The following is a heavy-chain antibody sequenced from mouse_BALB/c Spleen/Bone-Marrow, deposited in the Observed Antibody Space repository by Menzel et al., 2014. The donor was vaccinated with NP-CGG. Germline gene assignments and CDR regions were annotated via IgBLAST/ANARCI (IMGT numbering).Heavy chain of an antibody. J-gene: IGHJ2*01. CDR2: IRNQANGYTT. Sequence: EVQVVESGGGLVQPGGSLILSCATSGFTFTDYYMNWVRPPPGKALEWLGFIRNQANGYTTEYSASVKGRFTISRDNSQSILYLQMNTLRAEDSATYYCARDIGRLLFDFWGQGTTLTVSS. CDR3: ARDIGRLLFDF. V-gene: IGHV7-3*02. CDR1: GFTFTDYY. D-gene: IGHD1-2*01.